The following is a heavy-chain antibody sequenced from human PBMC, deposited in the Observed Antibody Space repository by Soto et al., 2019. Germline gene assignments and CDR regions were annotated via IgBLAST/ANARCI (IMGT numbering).Heavy chain of an antibody. V-gene: IGHV1-8*01. CDR1: GYTFTSYD. CDR3: ARREWWVIRWYYYYGMDV. D-gene: IGHD2-15*01. Sequence: ASVKVSCKASGYTFTSYDINWVRQATGQGLEWMGWMNPNSGNTGYAQKFQGRVTMTRNTSISTAYMELSSLRSEDTAVYYCARREWWVIRWYYYYGMDVWGQGTTVTVSS. CDR2: MNPNSGNT. J-gene: IGHJ6*02.